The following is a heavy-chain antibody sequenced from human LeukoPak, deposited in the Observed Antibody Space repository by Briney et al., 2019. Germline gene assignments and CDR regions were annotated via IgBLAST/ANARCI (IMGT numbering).Heavy chain of an antibody. CDR2: VRSNSYGGTT. V-gene: IGHV3-49*04. CDR1: GFTFSSFA. CDR3: SGHSNYRGALDI. J-gene: IGHJ3*02. D-gene: IGHD4-11*01. Sequence: GGSLRLSCTASGFTFSSFAVNWVRQAPGKGLEWVGFVRSNSYGGTTEYAASVRGRFTISRDDSKSIAYLQMNSLKTEDTAVYYCSGHSNYRGALDIWGQGTMVTVSS.